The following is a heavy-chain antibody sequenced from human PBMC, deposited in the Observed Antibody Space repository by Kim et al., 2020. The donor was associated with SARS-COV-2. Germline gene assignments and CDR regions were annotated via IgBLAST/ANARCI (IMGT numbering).Heavy chain of an antibody. CDR3: ARTTSYENWFDP. J-gene: IGHJ5*02. CDR1: GGSFSGYY. D-gene: IGHD5-18*01. CDR2: INHSGST. V-gene: IGHV4-34*01. Sequence: SETLSLTCAVYGGSFSGYYWSWIRQPPGKGLEWIGEINHSGSTNYNPSLKSRVTISVDTSKNQFSLKLSSVTAADTAVYYCARTTSYENWFDPWGQGTLVTVSS.